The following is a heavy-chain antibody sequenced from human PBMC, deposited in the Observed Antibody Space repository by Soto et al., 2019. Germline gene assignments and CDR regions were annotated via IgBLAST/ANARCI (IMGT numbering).Heavy chain of an antibody. CDR2: ISGSGGST. Sequence: GGSLRLSCAASGFTFSSYAMSWVRQAPGKGLEWVSAISGSGGSTYYADSVKGRFTISRDNSKNTLYLQMNSLRAEDTAVYYCAKDQKYPKYRDYSSSDFDYWGQGTLVTAPQ. CDR1: GFTFSSYA. J-gene: IGHJ4*02. D-gene: IGHD6-6*01. CDR3: AKDQKYPKYRDYSSSDFDY. V-gene: IGHV3-23*01.